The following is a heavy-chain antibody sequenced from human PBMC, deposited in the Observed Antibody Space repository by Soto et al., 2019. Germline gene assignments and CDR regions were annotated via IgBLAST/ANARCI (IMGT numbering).Heavy chain of an antibody. CDR3: AKAQWLYRGPFDY. J-gene: IGHJ4*02. V-gene: IGHV3-23*01. CDR1: GFTFSSYA. CDR2: ISGSGGST. Sequence: GGSLRLSCAASGFTFSSYAMSWVRQAPGKGPEWVSAISGSGGSTYYADSVKGRFTISRDNSKNTLYLQMNSLRAEDTAVYYCAKAQWLYRGPFDYWGQGTLVTVSS. D-gene: IGHD3-22*01.